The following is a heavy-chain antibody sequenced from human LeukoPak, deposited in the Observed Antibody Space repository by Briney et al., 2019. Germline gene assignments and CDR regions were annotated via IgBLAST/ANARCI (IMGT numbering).Heavy chain of an antibody. V-gene: IGHV1-18*01. CDR1: GYTFTSYG. J-gene: IGHJ6*02. D-gene: IGHD1-26*01. CDR2: ISAYNGNT. CDR3: ARDRWEQWILKNYYYGMDV. Sequence: ASVQVSCKASGYTFTSYGISWVRQAPGQGLEWMGWISAYNGNTNYAQKLQGRVTMTTDTSTSTAYMELRSLRSDDTAVYYCARDRWEQWILKNYYYGMDVWGQGTTVTVSS.